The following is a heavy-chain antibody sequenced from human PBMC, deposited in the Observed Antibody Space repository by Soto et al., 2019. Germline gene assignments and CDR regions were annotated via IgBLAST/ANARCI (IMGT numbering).Heavy chain of an antibody. CDR2: ISYDGSNK. Sequence: PGGSLRLSCAVSGFTFSRYAMHWVRQAPGKGLERVTFISYDGSNKYYADSVKGRFTISRDNSNNTLYLQMNSLRAEDTAVYYCARQSSIAARGGDYWGQGTLVTVSS. D-gene: IGHD6-6*01. CDR3: ARQSSIAARGGDY. J-gene: IGHJ4*02. V-gene: IGHV3-30-3*01. CDR1: GFTFSRYA.